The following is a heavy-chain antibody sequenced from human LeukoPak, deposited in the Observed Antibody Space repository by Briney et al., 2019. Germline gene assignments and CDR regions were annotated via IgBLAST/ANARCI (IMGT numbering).Heavy chain of an antibody. CDR1: GYSISTGYY. V-gene: IGHV4-38-2*02. J-gene: IGHJ4*02. Sequence: PSETLSLTCTVSGYSISTGYYWAWIRQTPGKGLEWIASVFQSGSTYYNPSLESRVSMSVDMSKNQFSLKLKSVTAADTAVYYRARDGWGQGTLVTVSS. CDR2: VFQSGST. CDR3: ARDG.